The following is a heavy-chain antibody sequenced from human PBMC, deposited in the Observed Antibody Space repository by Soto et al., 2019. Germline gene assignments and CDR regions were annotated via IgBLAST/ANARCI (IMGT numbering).Heavy chain of an antibody. D-gene: IGHD3-3*01. Sequence: SETLSLTCAVYGGSFSGYYLSWIRQPPGKGLEWIGEINHSGSTNYNPSLKSRVTISVDTSKNQFSLKLSSVTAADTAVYYCARGSWSGYYFRYYYMDVWGKGTTVTVSS. CDR1: GGSFSGYY. V-gene: IGHV4-34*01. CDR3: ARGSWSGYYFRYYYMDV. CDR2: INHSGST. J-gene: IGHJ6*03.